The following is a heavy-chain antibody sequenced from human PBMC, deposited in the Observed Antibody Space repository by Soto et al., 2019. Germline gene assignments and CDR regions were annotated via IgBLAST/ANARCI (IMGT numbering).Heavy chain of an antibody. D-gene: IGHD3-3*01. Sequence: GGSLRLSCAASGFTFSSYWMHWVRQAPGKGLVWVSRINSDGSSTSYADSVKGRFTISRDNAKNTLYLQMNSLRAEDTAVYYCARDRVFLMASTWFDPWGQGTLVTVSS. CDR2: INSDGSST. V-gene: IGHV3-74*01. CDR1: GFTFSSYW. CDR3: ARDRVFLMASTWFDP. J-gene: IGHJ5*02.